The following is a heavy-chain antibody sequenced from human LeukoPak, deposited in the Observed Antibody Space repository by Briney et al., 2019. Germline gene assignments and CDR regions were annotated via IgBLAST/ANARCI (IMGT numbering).Heavy chain of an antibody. J-gene: IGHJ5*02. CDR2: INWSGGST. CDR1: GFSFDDYG. D-gene: IGHD3-10*01. CDR3: ARVVGFGEFYNWFDP. Sequence: GGSLRLSCVASGFSFDDYGMIWVRQFPGKGLEWVSGINWSGGSTGYADSVKGRFTIPRDNAKKSLYLQMSSLRDEDTAFYYCARVVGFGEFYNWFDPWGQGTLVTVSS. V-gene: IGHV3-20*04.